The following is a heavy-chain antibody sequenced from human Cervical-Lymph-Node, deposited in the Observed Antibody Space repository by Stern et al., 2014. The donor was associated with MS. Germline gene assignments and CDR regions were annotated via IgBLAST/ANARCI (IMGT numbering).Heavy chain of an antibody. D-gene: IGHD6-19*01. CDR3: ARGGSAVAQPNFDY. CDR1: GYTFTSYY. CDR2: TDHSGGST. J-gene: IGHJ4*02. V-gene: IGHV1-46*01. Sequence: QVKLEESGATVKKPGASVKVSCKASGYTFTSYYMHWVRQAPGQGLDWMGITDHSGGSTSNGQKSQGRVTRTRYTATRTVYMELSSLRSEDTAVYYCARGGSAVAQPNFDYWGQGTLVTVSS.